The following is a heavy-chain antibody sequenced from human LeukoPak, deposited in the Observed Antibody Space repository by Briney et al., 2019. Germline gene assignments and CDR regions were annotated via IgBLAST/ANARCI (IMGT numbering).Heavy chain of an antibody. CDR2: INTNTRNP. V-gene: IGHV7-4-1*02. CDR1: GYTFTSYA. J-gene: IGHJ5*02. CDR3: ARANYDILTGYWYNWFDP. D-gene: IGHD3-9*01. Sequence: ASVKVSCTASGYTFTSYAMNWVRQAPGQGLEWMGWINTNTRNPTYAQGFTGRFVFSLDTSVSTAYLQISSLKAEDTAVYYCARANYDILTGYWYNWFDPWGQGTLVTVSS.